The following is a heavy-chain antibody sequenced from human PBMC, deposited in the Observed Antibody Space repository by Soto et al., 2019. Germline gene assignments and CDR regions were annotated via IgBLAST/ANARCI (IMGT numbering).Heavy chain of an antibody. V-gene: IGHV4-34*01. D-gene: IGHD2-2*01. CDR3: AQIGYCSSTSCYEFDY. J-gene: IGHJ4*02. Sequence: QVQLQQWGAGLLKPSETLSLTCAVYGGSFSGYYWSWIRQPPGKGLEWIGEINHSGSTNYNPSLKSRVTISVDTSKNQFSLKLSSVTAADTTVYYCAQIGYCSSTSCYEFDYWGQGTLVTVSS. CDR2: INHSGST. CDR1: GGSFSGYY.